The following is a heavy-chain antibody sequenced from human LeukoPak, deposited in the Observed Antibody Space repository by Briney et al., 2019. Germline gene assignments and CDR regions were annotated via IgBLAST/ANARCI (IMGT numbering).Heavy chain of an antibody. Sequence: SETLSLTCTVSGDSMSSYYWNWIRQPAGKGLEWIGYIYYSGTTKYNPSLKSRVTISIDTSKNQFSLKVNSVTAADTAVYYCARGQPQRYNSGWYVNWFDPWGQGTLVSVSS. D-gene: IGHD6-19*01. V-gene: IGHV4-59*01. CDR2: IYYSGTT. CDR1: GDSMSSYY. J-gene: IGHJ5*02. CDR3: ARGQPQRYNSGWYVNWFDP.